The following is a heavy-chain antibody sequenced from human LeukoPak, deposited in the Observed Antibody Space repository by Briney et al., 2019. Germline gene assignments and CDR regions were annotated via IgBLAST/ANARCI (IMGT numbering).Heavy chain of an antibody. CDR1: GFTFSSYA. D-gene: IGHD1-26*01. Sequence: GGSLRLSCAASGFTFSSYAMNWVRQAPGKGLEWVSFISGSGDTTYYADSVKGRFTISRDDSKNTLYLQMNSLRAEDTAVYYCAKSRGESRGASNYWGQGTLVTVSS. CDR2: ISGSGDTT. CDR3: AKSRGESRGASNY. V-gene: IGHV3-23*01. J-gene: IGHJ4*02.